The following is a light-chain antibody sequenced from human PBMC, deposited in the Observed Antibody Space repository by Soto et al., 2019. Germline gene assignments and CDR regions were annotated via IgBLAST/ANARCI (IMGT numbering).Light chain of an antibody. J-gene: IGKJ1*01. CDR3: QQRSNWPRT. Sequence: EIVLTQSPATLSLSPGERATLSCRASQSVSSYLAWYQQKPGQAPRLLIYDASNRATGIPARFSGSRSGTDFTLTISSLEPEDSAVYYCQQRSNWPRTFGQGTKVEIK. CDR1: QSVSSY. V-gene: IGKV3-11*01. CDR2: DAS.